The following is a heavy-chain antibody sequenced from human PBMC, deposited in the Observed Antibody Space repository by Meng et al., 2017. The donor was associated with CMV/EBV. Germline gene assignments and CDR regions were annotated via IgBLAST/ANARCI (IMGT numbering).Heavy chain of an antibody. CDR3: ARDPEWGLPLYYFDY. V-gene: IGHV4-39*07. J-gene: IGHJ4*02. CDR2: IYYSGST. D-gene: IGHD1-26*01. CDR1: GSISSSSYY. Sequence: GSISSSSYYWGWIRRPPGKGLEWIGSIYYSGSTYYNPSLKSRVTISVDTSKNQFSLKLSSVTAADTAVYYCARDPEWGLPLYYFDYWGQGTLVTVSS.